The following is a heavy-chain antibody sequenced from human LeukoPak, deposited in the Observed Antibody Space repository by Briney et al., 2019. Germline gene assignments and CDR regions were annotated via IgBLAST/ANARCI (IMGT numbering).Heavy chain of an antibody. CDR1: GFTFSSYW. CDR3: TRDRAYGALDY. CDR2: IKQDGREK. J-gene: IGHJ4*02. D-gene: IGHD3-16*01. Sequence: GGSLRLSCAVSGFTFSSYWMSWVRQAPGKGLEWVANIKQDGREKYYVDSVKGRFTISRDNAKNSLYLQMISLRDDDTAVYYCTRDRAYGALDYWGQGTLVTVSS. V-gene: IGHV3-7*01.